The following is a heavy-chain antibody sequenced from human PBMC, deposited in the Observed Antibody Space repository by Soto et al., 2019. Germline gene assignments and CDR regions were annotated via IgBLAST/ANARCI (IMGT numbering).Heavy chain of an antibody. CDR2: IYSGGST. CDR3: ARDTPSMVRDPWFDP. Sequence: GGSLRLSCAASGFTVSSNYMSWVRQAPGKGLEWVSVIYSGGSTYYADSVKGRFTISRDNSKNTLYLQMNSLRAEDTAVYYCARDTPSMVRDPWFDPWGQGTLVTVSS. J-gene: IGHJ5*02. V-gene: IGHV3-66*01. CDR1: GFTVSSNY. D-gene: IGHD3-10*01.